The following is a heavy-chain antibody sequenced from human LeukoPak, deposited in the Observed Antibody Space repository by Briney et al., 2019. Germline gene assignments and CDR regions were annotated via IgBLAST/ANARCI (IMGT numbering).Heavy chain of an antibody. V-gene: IGHV4-59*12. J-gene: IGHJ4*02. Sequence: SETLSLTCTVSGGSISSYSWSWIRQPPGKGLEWIGYIYHSGSTNYNPSLKSRVTISVDRSKNQFSLKLSSVTAADTAVYYCARDIGYSSGWYDYWGQGTLVTVSS. D-gene: IGHD6-19*01. CDR2: IYHSGST. CDR1: GGSISSYS. CDR3: ARDIGYSSGWYDY.